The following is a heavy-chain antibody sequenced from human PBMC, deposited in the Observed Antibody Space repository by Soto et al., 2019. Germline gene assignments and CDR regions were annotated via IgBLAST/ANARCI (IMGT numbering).Heavy chain of an antibody. J-gene: IGHJ4*02. Sequence: QITLKESGPTLVKPTQTLTLTCTFSGFSLTTSGVGVGWIRQPPGKALEWLALIYWDDDKRYSPSLQSRLTITKDTSKNQVILTMTNMDPVDTATYCCSHRPMYGSGSHFDYWGQGTLVTVSS. CDR1: GFSLTTSGVG. V-gene: IGHV2-5*02. CDR2: IYWDDDK. D-gene: IGHD3-10*01. CDR3: SHRPMYGSGSHFDY.